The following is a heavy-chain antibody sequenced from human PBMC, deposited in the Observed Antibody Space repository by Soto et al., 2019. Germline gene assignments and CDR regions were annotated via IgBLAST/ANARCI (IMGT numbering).Heavy chain of an antibody. Sequence: ASVKVSCKASGGTFSSYAISWVRQAPGQGLEWMGGIIPIFGTANYAQKFQGRVTITADESTSTAYMELSSLRSEDTAVYYCARDPDVAAAGIGAFDIWGQGTMVTVSS. CDR2: IIPIFGTA. D-gene: IGHD6-13*01. V-gene: IGHV1-69*13. J-gene: IGHJ3*02. CDR3: ARDPDVAAAGIGAFDI. CDR1: GGTFSSYA.